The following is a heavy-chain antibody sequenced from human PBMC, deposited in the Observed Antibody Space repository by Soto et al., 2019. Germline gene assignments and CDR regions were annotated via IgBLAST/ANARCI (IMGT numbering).Heavy chain of an antibody. J-gene: IGHJ3*02. CDR1: GYTFTSYD. CDR3: ARASYLDPAFDI. Sequence: QVQLVQSGAEVKRPGASVKVSCKASGYTFTSYDFNWVRQAPGQGLEWMGWVKPNSGNTDYAQKLQGRVTMTRNTTIRTAYMELSSLRSEDTAVYYCARASYLDPAFDIWGQGTMVTVSS. CDR2: VKPNSGNT. V-gene: IGHV1-8*01. D-gene: IGHD2-2*03.